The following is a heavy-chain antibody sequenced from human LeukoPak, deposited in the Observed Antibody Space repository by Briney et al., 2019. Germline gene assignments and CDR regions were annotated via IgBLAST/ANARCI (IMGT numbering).Heavy chain of an antibody. CDR3: ARAIVVVAATPSPFDFDY. CDR2: ISYDGSNK. J-gene: IGHJ4*02. CDR1: GFTFSSYA. Sequence: GRSLRLSCAASGFTFSSYAMHWVRQAPGKGLEWVAVISYDGSNKYYADSVKGRFTISRDNSKNTLYLQMNSLRAEDTAVYYCARAIVVVAATPSPFDFDYWGQGTLVTVSS. D-gene: IGHD2-15*01. V-gene: IGHV3-30-3*01.